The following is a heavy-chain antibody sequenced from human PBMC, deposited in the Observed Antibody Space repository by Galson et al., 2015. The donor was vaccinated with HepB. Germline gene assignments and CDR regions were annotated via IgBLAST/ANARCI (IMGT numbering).Heavy chain of an antibody. J-gene: IGHJ3*02. CDR2: IYTSGST. V-gene: IGHV4-4*07. CDR3: ARSMPGLYCSGSSCSLRAFDI. D-gene: IGHD2-15*01. Sequence: SETLSLTCTVSGGSISSYYWSWIRQPAGKGLEWIGRIYTSGSTNYNPSLKSRVTMSVDTSKNQFSLKLSSVTAADTAVYYCARSMPGLYCSGSSCSLRAFDIWGQGTMVTVSS. CDR1: GGSISSYY.